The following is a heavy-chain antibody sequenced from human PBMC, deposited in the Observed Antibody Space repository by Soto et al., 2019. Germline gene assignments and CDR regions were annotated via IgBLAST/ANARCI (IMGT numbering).Heavy chain of an antibody. CDR2: IYYSGST. V-gene: IGHV4-61*01. CDR1: GGSVSSGSYY. CDR3: ARESFQVYFDY. J-gene: IGHJ4*02. Sequence: SDTLSLTCTVSGGSVSSGSYYWSWIRQPPGKGLEWIGYIYYSGSTNYNPSLKSRVTISVDTSKNQFSLKLSSVTAADTAVYYCARESFQVYFDYWGQGTLVTVSS.